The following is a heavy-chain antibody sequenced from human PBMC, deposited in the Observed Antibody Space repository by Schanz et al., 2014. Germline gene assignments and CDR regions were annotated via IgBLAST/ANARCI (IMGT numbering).Heavy chain of an antibody. J-gene: IGHJ4*02. CDR3: AKDPYGSGNHYAY. CDR1: GFNFRSYP. Sequence: EVQLVESGGGLVQPGGSLRLSCAASGFNFRSYPMSWVRPAPGKGLEWVSAISASGGSTYYADSVQGRFTISRDNSKNTLYVQLNSLRAEDTAVYYCAKDPYGSGNHYAYWGRGALVSVSS. D-gene: IGHD3-10*01. V-gene: IGHV3-23*04. CDR2: ISASGGST.